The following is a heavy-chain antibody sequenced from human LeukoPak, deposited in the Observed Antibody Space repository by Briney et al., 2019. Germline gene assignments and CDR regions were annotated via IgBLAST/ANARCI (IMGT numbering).Heavy chain of an antibody. CDR3: ARDDGSGSYYLYYYYGMDV. Sequence: PGGSLRLSCAASGFTFSSYWMSWVRQAPGKGLEWVANIKQDGSEKYYVDSVKGRFIISRDNAKNSLYLQMNSLRAEDTAVYYCARDDGSGSYYLYYYYGMDVWGQGTTVTVSS. D-gene: IGHD3-10*01. V-gene: IGHV3-7*01. J-gene: IGHJ6*02. CDR2: IKQDGSEK. CDR1: GFTFSSYW.